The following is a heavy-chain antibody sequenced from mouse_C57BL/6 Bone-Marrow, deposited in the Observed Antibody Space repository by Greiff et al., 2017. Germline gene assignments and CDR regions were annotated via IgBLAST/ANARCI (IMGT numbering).Heavy chain of an antibody. D-gene: IGHD2-4*01. CDR1: GYTFTSYG. CDR2: IYPRSGNT. V-gene: IGHV1-81*01. CDR3: ARWSYYDYVYYYAMDY. Sequence: QVQLQQSGAELARPGASVKLSCKASGYTFTSYGISWVKQRTGQGLEWIGEIYPRSGNTYYNEKFKGKATLTADKSSSTAYMELRSLTSEDSAVYFCARWSYYDYVYYYAMDYWGQGTSVTVSS. J-gene: IGHJ4*01.